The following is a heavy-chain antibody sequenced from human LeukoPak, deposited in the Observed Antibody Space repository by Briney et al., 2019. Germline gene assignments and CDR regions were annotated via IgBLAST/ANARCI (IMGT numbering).Heavy chain of an antibody. CDR1: GYIFTTYW. J-gene: IGHJ4*02. CDR2: IFPGDSET. D-gene: IGHD1-1*01. Sequence: GESLKISCKGSGYIFTTYWIAWVRQMPGKGLEWMGIIFPGDSETRYSPSFQGQVIISADKSITTAYLQWSSLKASDTAMYYCARQSGAGTTSALGYWGQGTLVTVSS. CDR3: ARQSGAGTTSALGY. V-gene: IGHV5-51*01.